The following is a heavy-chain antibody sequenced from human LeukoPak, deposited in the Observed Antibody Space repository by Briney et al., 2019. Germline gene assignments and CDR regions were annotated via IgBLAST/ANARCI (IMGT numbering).Heavy chain of an antibody. J-gene: IGHJ4*02. CDR1: GYTLTELS. D-gene: IGHD3-10*01. CDR2: FDPEDGET. CDR3: ATDKITMVRGVSFDH. Sequence: GASVKVSCKVSGYTLTELSMHWVRQAPGKGLEWMGGFDPEDGETIYAQKFQGRVTMTEDTSTDTAYMELSSLRSEDTAVYYCATDKITMVRGVSFDHWGQGTLVTVSS. V-gene: IGHV1-24*01.